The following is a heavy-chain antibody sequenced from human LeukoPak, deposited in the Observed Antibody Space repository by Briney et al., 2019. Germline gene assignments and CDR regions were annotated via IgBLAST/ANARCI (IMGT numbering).Heavy chain of an antibody. D-gene: IGHD3-22*01. CDR3: ARGLGSSGYPTNSD. CDR1: GGSISSYY. V-gene: IGHV4-59*01. Sequence: SETLSLTCTVSGGSISSYYWSWIRQPPGKGLEWIGYIYYSGSTNYNPSLKSRVTISVDTSKKQFSLKLSSVTAADTAVYYCARGLGSSGYPTNSDWGQGTLVTVSS. CDR2: IYYSGST. J-gene: IGHJ4*02.